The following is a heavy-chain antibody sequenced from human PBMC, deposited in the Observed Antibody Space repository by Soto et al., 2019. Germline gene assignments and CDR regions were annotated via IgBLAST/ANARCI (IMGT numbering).Heavy chain of an antibody. CDR2: MSYDGTKE. V-gene: IGHV3-30*18. CDR1: GFAFRDHY. J-gene: IGHJ4*02. CDR3: AKEYGSTWIDH. D-gene: IGHD6-13*01. Sequence: GGSLRLSCAASGFAFRDHYMDWVRQAPGKGLEWVAAMSYDGTKEYYADSVKGRFTISRDNSRNTLFLQLNSLRAEDTAVYYCAKEYGSTWIDHWGQGTLVTVSS.